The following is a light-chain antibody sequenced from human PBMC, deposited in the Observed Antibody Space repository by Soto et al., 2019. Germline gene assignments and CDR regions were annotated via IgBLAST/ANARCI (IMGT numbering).Light chain of an antibody. CDR1: SSDVGDYNY. CDR3: NSYAGSNNWV. V-gene: IGLV2-8*01. J-gene: IGLJ3*02. Sequence: QSALTQPPSASGSPGQSVTISCTGTSSDVGDYNYVSWYQQYPGKAPKLMIYEVSKRPSGVPDRFSGSKSGNPASLTVSGLQAEDEADYYCNSYAGSNNWVFGGGTKLTVL. CDR2: EVS.